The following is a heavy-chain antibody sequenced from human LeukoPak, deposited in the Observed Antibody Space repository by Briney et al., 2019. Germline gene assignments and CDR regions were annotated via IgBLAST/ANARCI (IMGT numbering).Heavy chain of an antibody. D-gene: IGHD6-13*01. Sequence: PGGSLRLSCAASGFTFSSYAMHWVRQAPGKGLEWVAVISYDGSNKYHADSVKGRFTTSRDNSKNTLYLQMNTLRDEDTAVYYCAKDRGASGISATDTWGQGTLVTVSS. J-gene: IGHJ5*02. CDR2: ISYDGSNK. V-gene: IGHV3-30*18. CDR3: AKDRGASGISATDT. CDR1: GFTFSSYA.